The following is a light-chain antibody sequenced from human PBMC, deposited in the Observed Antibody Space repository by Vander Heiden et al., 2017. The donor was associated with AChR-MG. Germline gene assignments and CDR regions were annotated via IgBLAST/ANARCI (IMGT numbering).Light chain of an antibody. CDR1: SSDVGSYIF. V-gene: IGLV2-23*02. CDR2: EVN. J-gene: IGLJ2*01. Sequence: SALTQHASVSGSPGQSITISCTGTSSDVGSYIFVSWYQQHPGKAPKLLIYEVNKRPSGVSNRFSGSKSGNTASLTISGLQAEDEADYYCCSYAGSSTLVFGGGTKLTVL. CDR3: CSYAGSSTLV.